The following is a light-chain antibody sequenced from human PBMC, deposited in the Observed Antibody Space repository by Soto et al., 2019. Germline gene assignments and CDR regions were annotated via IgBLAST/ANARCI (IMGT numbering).Light chain of an antibody. CDR1: QSVSSR. CDR2: GAS. V-gene: IGKV3D-15*01. CDR3: QQYNNWPFS. Sequence: PVEIGTLSCRASQSVSSRLAWYQQKPGQAPRLLISGASSRATGIPDRFSGSGSGTDFTLTISGLQSEDSAVYFCQQYNNWPFSFGQGARLEIK. J-gene: IGKJ5*01.